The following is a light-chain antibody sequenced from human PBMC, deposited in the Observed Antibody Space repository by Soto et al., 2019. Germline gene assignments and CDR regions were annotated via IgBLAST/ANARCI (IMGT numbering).Light chain of an antibody. CDR3: AAWDDSLSGHVV. CDR1: SSNIGSNY. V-gene: IGLV1-47*01. J-gene: IGLJ2*01. Sequence: QSVLTQPPSASETPGQRVTLSCSGSSSNIGSNYVYWYQQLPGTAPKLLIYRNNQRPSGVPDRFSGSKSGTSASLAISGLRSEDEADYYCAAWDDSLSGHVVFGGGTKVTVL. CDR2: RNN.